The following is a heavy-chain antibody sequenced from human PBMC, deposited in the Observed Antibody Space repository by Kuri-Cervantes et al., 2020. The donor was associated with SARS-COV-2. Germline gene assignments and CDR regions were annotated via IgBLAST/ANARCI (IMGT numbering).Heavy chain of an antibody. CDR1: GCSISSYY. CDR2: IYYSGST. D-gene: IGHD4-17*01. CDR3: ARQRHDDYGDYVSFYMDV. J-gene: IGHJ6*03. V-gene: IGHV4-59*08. Sequence: GSLRLSCTVPGCSISSYYWSWIRQPPGMGLEWIGYIYYSGSTNYNPSLKSRVTISVDTSKHQFSLKLSSVTAADTAVYYCARQRHDDYGDYVSFYMDVWGKGTTVTVSS.